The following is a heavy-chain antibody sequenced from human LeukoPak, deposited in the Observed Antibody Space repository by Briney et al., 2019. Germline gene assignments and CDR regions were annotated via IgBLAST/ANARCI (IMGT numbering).Heavy chain of an antibody. D-gene: IGHD3-22*01. CDR1: GYTFTSYD. J-gene: IGHJ4*02. CDR3: ARDGSVVNYYDSSGNFDY. V-gene: IGHV1-8*01. CDR2: MNPNSGNT. Sequence: ASVKVSCKASGYTFTSYDINWVRQATGQGLEWMGWMNPNSGNTGYAQKFQGRVTMTRDTSISTAYMELSRLRSDDTAVYYCARDGSVVNYYDSSGNFDYWGQGTLVTVSS.